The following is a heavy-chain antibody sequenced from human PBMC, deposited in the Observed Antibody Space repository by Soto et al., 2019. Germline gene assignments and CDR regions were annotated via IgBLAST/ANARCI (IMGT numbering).Heavy chain of an antibody. CDR1: GFTFSSYA. V-gene: IGHV3-30-3*01. J-gene: IGHJ6*02. CDR3: ARGPVALEYYYGMDV. D-gene: IGHD3-3*01. CDR2: ISYDGSNK. Sequence: GSLRLSCAASGFTFSSYAMHWVRQAPGKGLEGVAVISYDGSNKYYADSVKGRFTISRDNSKNTLYLQMNSLRAEDTAVYYCARGPVALEYYYGMDVWGQGTTVTVSS.